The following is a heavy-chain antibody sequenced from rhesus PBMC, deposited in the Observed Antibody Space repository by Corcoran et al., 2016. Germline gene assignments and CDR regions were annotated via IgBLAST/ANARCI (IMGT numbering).Heavy chain of an antibody. CDR3: ARDPSWKGWYFDL. D-gene: IGHD1-1-1*01. Sequence: EVQLVQSGGEVKKPGASVKISCKASGYTFTDHYLKWARQAPGKGLEWLAVVGPRDVAADSAKNFQARAPIPAAMSTATAYMVLSRLRSEDTAVYYCARDPSWKGWYFDLWGPGTPITISS. CDR2: VGPRDVAA. CDR1: GYTFTDHY. V-gene: IGHV1-111*02. J-gene: IGHJ2*01.